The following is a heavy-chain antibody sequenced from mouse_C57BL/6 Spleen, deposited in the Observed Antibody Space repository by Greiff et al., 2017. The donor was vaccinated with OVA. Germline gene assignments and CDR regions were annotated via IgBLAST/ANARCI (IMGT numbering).Heavy chain of an antibody. V-gene: IGHV1-20*01. CDR2: INPYNGDT. CDR1: GYSFTGYF. J-gene: IGHJ2*01. Sequence: VQLKESGPELVKPGDSVKISCKASGYSFTGYFMNWVMQSHGKSLEWIGRINPYNGDTFYNQKFKGKATLTVDKSSSTAHMELRSLTSEDSAVYYCARDYDYIEFDYWGQGTTLTVSS. D-gene: IGHD2-4*01. CDR3: ARDYDYIEFDY.